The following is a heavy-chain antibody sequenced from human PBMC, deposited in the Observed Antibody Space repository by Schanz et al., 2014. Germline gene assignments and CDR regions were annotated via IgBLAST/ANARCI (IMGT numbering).Heavy chain of an antibody. Sequence: QVQLVQSGAEVKKPGASVKVSCKASGYTFTSYGISWVRQAPGQRLEWMGWINTANGNAKYSANFQARVTITRDTSATTAYMELTNLRSEDTAVYYCARDLPYCDGGKCYSDGFDIWGQGTLVTISS. CDR1: GYTFTSYG. CDR3: ARDLPYCDGGKCYSDGFDI. CDR2: INTANGNA. J-gene: IGHJ3*02. V-gene: IGHV1-3*04. D-gene: IGHD2-21*01.